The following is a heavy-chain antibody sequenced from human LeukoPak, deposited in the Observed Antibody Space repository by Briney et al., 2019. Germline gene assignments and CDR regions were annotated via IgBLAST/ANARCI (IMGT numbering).Heavy chain of an antibody. J-gene: IGHJ4*02. CDR1: GGSISSGGYS. D-gene: IGHD3-16*01. Sequence: PSETLSLTCAVSGGSISSGGYSWSWIRQPPGKGLEWIGYIYHSGSTYYNPSLKSRVTISVDRSKNQFSLKLSSVTAADTAVYYCARTSGGTALDYWGQGTLVTVSS. V-gene: IGHV4-30-2*01. CDR3: ARTSGGTALDY. CDR2: IYHSGST.